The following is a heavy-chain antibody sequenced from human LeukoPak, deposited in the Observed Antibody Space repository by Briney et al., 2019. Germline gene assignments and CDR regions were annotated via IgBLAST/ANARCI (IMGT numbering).Heavy chain of an antibody. CDR2: INHSGST. J-gene: IGHJ4*02. V-gene: IGHV4-34*01. Sequence: PSETLSLTCAVCGGSFSGYYWSWIRQPPGKGLEWIGEINHSGSTNYNPTLKSRVTISIDTSKKQFSLKVKSVTAADTAVYFCARLPLGAFGEVLNFDFWGQGTLVTVSS. D-gene: IGHD3-10*01. CDR1: GGSFSGYY. CDR3: ARLPLGAFGEVLNFDF.